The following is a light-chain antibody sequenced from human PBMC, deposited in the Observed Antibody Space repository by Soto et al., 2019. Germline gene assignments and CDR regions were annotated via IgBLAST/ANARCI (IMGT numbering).Light chain of an antibody. Sequence: DIQVTQSPSSLSASAGDRVSITCWASEDIRNYLAWYQQKPGQAPEVLIYAASTLRSGVPSRFSGSGSGTDFTLTISSLQPEDVATYFCQKYDRAPRTFGQGTRVEI. V-gene: IGKV1-27*01. CDR1: EDIRNY. J-gene: IGKJ1*01. CDR2: AAS. CDR3: QKYDRAPRT.